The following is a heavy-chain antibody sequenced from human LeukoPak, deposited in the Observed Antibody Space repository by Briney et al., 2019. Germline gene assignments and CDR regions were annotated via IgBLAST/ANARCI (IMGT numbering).Heavy chain of an antibody. D-gene: IGHD2-2*01. CDR1: GFTFSSYG. CDR3: ARGDQSIVVVPAAMPGFDY. J-gene: IGHJ4*02. Sequence: GGSLRLSCAASGFTFSSYGMHWVRQAPGKGLEWVAVISYDGSNKYYADSVKGRFTISRDNSKNTLYLQMNSLRAEDTAVYYCARGDQSIVVVPAAMPGFDYWGQGTLVTVSS. CDR2: ISYDGSNK. V-gene: IGHV3-30*03.